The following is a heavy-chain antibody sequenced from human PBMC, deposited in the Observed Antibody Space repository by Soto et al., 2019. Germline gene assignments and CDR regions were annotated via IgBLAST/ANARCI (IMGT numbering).Heavy chain of an antibody. J-gene: IGHJ4*02. CDR1: GFTFSSYG. CDR2: IKQDGSEK. V-gene: IGHV3-7*01. D-gene: IGHD2-2*01. Sequence: GGSLRLSCAAAGFTFSSYGMHWVRQAPGKGLEWVANIKQDGSEKYYADSVKGRFTISRDNAKNSLYLQMNSLRAEDTAVYYCARAYCSSTSCYWYYFDYWGQGTLVTVSS. CDR3: ARAYCSSTSCYWYYFDY.